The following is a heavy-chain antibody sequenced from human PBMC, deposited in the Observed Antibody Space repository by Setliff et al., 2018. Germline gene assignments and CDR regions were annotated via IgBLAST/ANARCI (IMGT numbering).Heavy chain of an antibody. CDR3: ARLGRDIVVVPAPGGDYYYYYGMDV. J-gene: IGHJ6*02. CDR2: IYPGDSDN. CDR1: GYSFTSYW. D-gene: IGHD2-2*01. V-gene: IGHV5-51*01. Sequence: PGESLKISCKGSGYSFTSYWIGWVRQMPGKGLECMGIIYPGDSDNRYSPSFQGQVTISADKSISTAYLQWSSLKASDTAMYYCARLGRDIVVVPAPGGDYYYYYGMDVWGQGTTVTVSS.